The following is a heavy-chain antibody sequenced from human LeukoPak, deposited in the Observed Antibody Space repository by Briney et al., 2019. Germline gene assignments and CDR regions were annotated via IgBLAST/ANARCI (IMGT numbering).Heavy chain of an antibody. V-gene: IGHV3-23*01. CDR2: IDSGRST. D-gene: IGHD3-10*02. CDR3: AELGITMIGGV. CDR1: GFTLSSYG. Sequence: GGTLRLSCAASGFTLSSYGMSWVRQAPGKGLEWVSGIDSGRSTHYADSVKGRFTISRDSAKNSLYLQMNSLRAEDTAVYYCAELGITMIGGVWGKGTTVTISS. J-gene: IGHJ6*04.